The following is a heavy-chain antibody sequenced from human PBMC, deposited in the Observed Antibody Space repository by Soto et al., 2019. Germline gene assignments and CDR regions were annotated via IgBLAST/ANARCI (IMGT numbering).Heavy chain of an antibody. CDR2: IYYSGST. V-gene: IGHV4-59*01. CDR1: GGSISSYY. J-gene: IGHJ4*02. D-gene: IGHD6-19*01. CDR3: ARDRYSSGC. Sequence: KASETLSLTCTVSGGSISSYYWSWIRQPPGKGLEWIGYIYYSGSTNYNPSLKSRVTISVDTSKNQFSLKLTSVTAAGTAVYYCARDRYSSGCWGQGTLVTVSS.